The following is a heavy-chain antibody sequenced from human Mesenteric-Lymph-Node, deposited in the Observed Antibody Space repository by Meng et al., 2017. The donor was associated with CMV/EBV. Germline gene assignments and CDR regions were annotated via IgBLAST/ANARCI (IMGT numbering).Heavy chain of an antibody. CDR3: ARGLHGRYCPGTCYPVDY. J-gene: IGHJ4*02. CDR2: TYYGGST. CDR1: GGSISSYY. V-gene: IGHV4-59*12. D-gene: IGHD2-8*02. Sequence: SETLSLTCTVSGGSISSYYWGWIRHPPGKGLEWIGNTYYGGSTYYNPSLSSRVSISVDTSKDQFSLKLNSVTAADTAVYYCARGLHGRYCPGTCYPVDYWGQGTLVTVSS.